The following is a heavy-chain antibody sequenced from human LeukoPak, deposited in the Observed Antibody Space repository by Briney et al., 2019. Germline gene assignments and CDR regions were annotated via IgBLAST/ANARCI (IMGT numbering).Heavy chain of an antibody. CDR2: INPNSGGT. Sequence: VASVKVSCKASGYTFTGYDMHWVRQAPGQWLEWMGWINPNSGGTNYAQKFQGRVTMTRDTSISTAYMELSRLRSDDTAVYYCARPYDFWSGYYHYWGQGTLVTVSS. CDR3: ARPYDFWSGYYHY. CDR1: GYTFTGYD. J-gene: IGHJ4*02. D-gene: IGHD3-3*01. V-gene: IGHV1-2*02.